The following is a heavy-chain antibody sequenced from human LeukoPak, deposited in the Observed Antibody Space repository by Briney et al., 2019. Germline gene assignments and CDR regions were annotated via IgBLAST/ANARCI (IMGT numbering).Heavy chain of an antibody. V-gene: IGHV3-11*06. D-gene: IGHD6-13*01. J-gene: IGHJ4*02. CDR3: ATSGIAAADY. CDR2: ISSSTSYI. Sequence: PGGSLRLSCAASGFTFSDYYMSWIRQAPGRGLEWVSSISSSTSYIYYADSVKGRFTISRDNAKNSLYLQMNSLRAEDTAVYYCATSGIAAADYWGQGTLVTVSS. CDR1: GFTFSDYY.